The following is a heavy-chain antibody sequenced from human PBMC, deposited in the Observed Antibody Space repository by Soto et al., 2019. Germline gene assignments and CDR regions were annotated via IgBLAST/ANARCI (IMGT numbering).Heavy chain of an antibody. D-gene: IGHD2-21*02. CDR2: ISYDGNNK. Sequence: GVSLSLSCAASGFTLSRHAMHWVRQAPGKGLEWVAVISYDGNNKYYADSVKGRFTISRDNSKNTLYLQMNSLRAEDTAVYYYARETDSMDVWGQGTTVTVSS. CDR3: ARETDSMDV. V-gene: IGHV3-30-3*01. CDR1: GFTLSRHA. J-gene: IGHJ6*02.